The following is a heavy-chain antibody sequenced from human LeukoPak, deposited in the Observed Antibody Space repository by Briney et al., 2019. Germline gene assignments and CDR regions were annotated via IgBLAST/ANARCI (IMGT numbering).Heavy chain of an antibody. CDR1: GGSLSGHY. CDR3: ARGGRWYMAFDY. J-gene: IGHJ4*02. CDR2: INHSGST. Sequence: DPSETLSLTCAVYGGSLSGHYWSWIRQPPGKGLEWIGEINHSGSTNYNPSLKSRVTISVDTSKNQFSLKLSSVTAADTAVYYCARGGRWYMAFDYWGQGTLVTVSS. V-gene: IGHV4-34*01. D-gene: IGHD6-13*01.